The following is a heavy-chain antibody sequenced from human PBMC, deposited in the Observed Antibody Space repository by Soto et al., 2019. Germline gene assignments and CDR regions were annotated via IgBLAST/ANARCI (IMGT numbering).Heavy chain of an antibody. CDR3: ARRSWGELSLTYYYYYYMDV. CDR1: GGSISSGGYY. V-gene: IGHV4-31*03. Sequence: PSETLSLTCTVSGGSISSGGYYWSWIRQHPGKGLEWIGYIYYSGSTYYNPSLKSRVTISVDTSKNQFSLKLSSVTAADTAVYYCARRSWGELSLTYYYYYYMDVWGKGTTVTVSS. D-gene: IGHD3-16*02. J-gene: IGHJ6*03. CDR2: IYYSGST.